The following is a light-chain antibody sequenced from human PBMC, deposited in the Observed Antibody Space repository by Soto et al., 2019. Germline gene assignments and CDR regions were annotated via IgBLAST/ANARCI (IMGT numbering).Light chain of an antibody. Sequence: EMVLTQSPGTLSLSPGDRATLSCRASQSVSNDYVAWVQQKPGQTPRLLIYGASTRATGIPARFSGSGSRTEFTLTISSLQSEDFAVYSCQQYNSWPPLTFGGGTKVDIK. CDR2: GAS. CDR1: QSVSND. V-gene: IGKV3-15*01. J-gene: IGKJ4*01. CDR3: QQYNSWPPLT.